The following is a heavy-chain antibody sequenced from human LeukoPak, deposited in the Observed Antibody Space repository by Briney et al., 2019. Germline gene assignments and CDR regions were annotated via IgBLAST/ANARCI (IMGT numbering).Heavy chain of an antibody. CDR2: IYYSGST. CDR3: ASSYSSSSYDY. J-gene: IGHJ4*02. D-gene: IGHD6-6*01. V-gene: IGHV4-61*01. CDR1: GGSVSSGSYY. Sequence: SETLSPTCTVSGGSVSSGSYYWSWIRQPPGKGLEWIGYIYYSGSTNYNPSLKSRVTISVDTSKNQFSLKLSSVTAADTAVYYCASSYSSSSYDYWGQGTLVTVSS.